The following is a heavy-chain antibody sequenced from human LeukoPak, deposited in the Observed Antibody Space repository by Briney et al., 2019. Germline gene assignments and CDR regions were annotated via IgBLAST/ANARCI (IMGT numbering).Heavy chain of an antibody. CDR1: GFTVITND. Sequence: GGSLRLSCAASGFTVITNDMTWVRQAPGKGLEWVSVLYSDGNTKYADSVQGRFTISRDNSKNTLYLEMNSLSPDDTAVYYCARGVEPLAANTLAYWGQGTLDTVSS. V-gene: IGHV3-53*01. CDR3: ARGVEPLAANTLAY. CDR2: LYSDGNT. J-gene: IGHJ4*02. D-gene: IGHD1-14*01.